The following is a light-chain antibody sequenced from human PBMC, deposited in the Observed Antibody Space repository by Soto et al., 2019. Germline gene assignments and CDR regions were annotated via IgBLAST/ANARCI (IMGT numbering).Light chain of an antibody. CDR2: EVR. J-gene: IGLJ2*01. Sequence: QSVLTQPASVSGSPGQSITIPCTGASSDVDGYNYVSWYQQHPGKAPKLMIYEVRNRPSGVSKRFSGSKSGNTASLTISGLQAEDEADYYCSSYTSSSTIFGGGTKLTVL. CDR3: SSYTSSSTI. V-gene: IGLV2-14*01. CDR1: SSDVDGYNY.